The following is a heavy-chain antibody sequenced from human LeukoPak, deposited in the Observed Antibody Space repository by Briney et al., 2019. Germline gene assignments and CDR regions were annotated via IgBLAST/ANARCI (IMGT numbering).Heavy chain of an antibody. CDR3: ARDRYYYDSSGYSSPSDY. Sequence: GGSLRLSCAASGFTFSSYWMSWVRQAPGKGLEWVANIKQDGSEKYYVDSVKGRFTISRDNAKNSLYLQMNSLRAEDTAVYYCARDRYYYDSSGYSSPSDYWGQGTLVTVSS. J-gene: IGHJ4*02. CDR1: GFTFSSYW. D-gene: IGHD3-22*01. CDR2: IKQDGSEK. V-gene: IGHV3-7*01.